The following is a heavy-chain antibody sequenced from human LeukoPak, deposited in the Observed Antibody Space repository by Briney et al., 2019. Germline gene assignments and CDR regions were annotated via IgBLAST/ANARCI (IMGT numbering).Heavy chain of an antibody. D-gene: IGHD3-3*01. V-gene: IGHV4-34*01. CDR1: GGSFSGYY. CDR2: INHSGST. J-gene: IGHJ4*02. CDR3: ARDLKGHDFWSGYYPD. Sequence: SETLSLTCAVYGGSFSGYYWSWIRQPPGKGLEWIGEINHSGSTNYNPSLRIRVTISVDTSKNQFSLKLSSVTAADTAVYYCARDLKGHDFWSGYYPDWGQGTLVTVSS.